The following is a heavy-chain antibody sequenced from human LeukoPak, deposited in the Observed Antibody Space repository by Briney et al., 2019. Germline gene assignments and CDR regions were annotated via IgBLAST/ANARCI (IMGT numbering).Heavy chain of an antibody. D-gene: IGHD5-18*01. Sequence: PGGSLRLSCAASGFTFNYYAMSWVRQAPGKGWEWVSGISDSGGSTYYTDSVKGRFTISRDNSKNTVYLQMNNLRAEDTAVYFCARHDSFIPYWGQGSLVTVSS. J-gene: IGHJ4*02. CDR2: ISDSGGST. CDR3: ARHDSFIPY. CDR1: GFTFNYYA. V-gene: IGHV3-23*01.